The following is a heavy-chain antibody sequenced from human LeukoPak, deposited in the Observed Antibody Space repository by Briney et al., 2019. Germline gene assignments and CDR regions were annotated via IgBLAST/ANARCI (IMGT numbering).Heavy chain of an antibody. D-gene: IGHD5-18*01. CDR2: IYYSGST. CDR3: ARRRYGGSYYDY. V-gene: IGHV4-39*01. Sequence: PSETLSLTCTVSGGSISSSSYYWGWIRQPPEKGLEWIGSIYYSGSTYYNPSLNSRVTISVDTSKNQFSLKLSSVTAADTAVYYCARRRYGGSYYDYWGQGTLVTVSS. J-gene: IGHJ4*02. CDR1: GGSISSSSYY.